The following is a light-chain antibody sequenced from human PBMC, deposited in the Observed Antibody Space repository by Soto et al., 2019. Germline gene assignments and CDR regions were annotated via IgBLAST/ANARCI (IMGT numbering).Light chain of an antibody. V-gene: IGKV1-27*01. CDR3: QKYNSAPWT. J-gene: IGKJ1*01. CDR2: VAS. CDR1: QGISNY. Sequence: DIQMTQSPSSLSASVGDRVTITCRARQGISNYLAWYQQQPGKVPKLLIYVASTLKSGVPSRFSGSGSGTDFTLTISSLQPEDVATYYCQKYNSAPWTFGQGTKVEIK.